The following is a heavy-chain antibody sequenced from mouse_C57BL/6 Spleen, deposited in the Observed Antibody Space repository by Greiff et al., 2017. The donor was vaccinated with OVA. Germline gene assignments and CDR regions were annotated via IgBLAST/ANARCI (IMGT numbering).Heavy chain of an antibody. CDR2: INPYNGGT. Sequence: EVQLQQPGPVLVKPGASVKMSCKASGYTFTDYYMNWVKQSHGKSLEWIGVINPYNGGTSYNQKFKGKATLTVDKSSSTAYMELSSLTSEDSAVYYCARETAQAQFAYWGQGTLVTVSA. J-gene: IGHJ3*01. V-gene: IGHV1-19*01. CDR3: ARETAQAQFAY. CDR1: GYTFTDYY. D-gene: IGHD3-2*02.